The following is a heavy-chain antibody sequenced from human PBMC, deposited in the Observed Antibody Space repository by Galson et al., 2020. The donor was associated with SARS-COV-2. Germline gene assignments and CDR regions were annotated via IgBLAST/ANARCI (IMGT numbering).Heavy chain of an antibody. CDR1: GFTFSSYA. D-gene: IGHD2-2*01. V-gene: IGHV3-23*01. CDR2: ISGSGGST. Sequence: GESLKISCAASGFTFSSYAMSWVRQAPGKGLEWVSAISGSGGSTYYADSVKGRFTISRDNSKNTLYLQMNSLRAEDTAVYYCAKDEYCSSTSCHRSYYCGMDVWGQGTTVTVSS. CDR3: AKDEYCSSTSCHRSYYCGMDV. J-gene: IGHJ6*02.